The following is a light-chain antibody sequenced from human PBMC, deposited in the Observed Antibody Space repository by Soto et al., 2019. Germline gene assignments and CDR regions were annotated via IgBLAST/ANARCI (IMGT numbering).Light chain of an antibody. CDR2: DVT. V-gene: IGLV2-11*01. Sequence: QSALTQPRSVSGSPGQSVTISCTGTSSDVGGYDSVSWYQQQPGKAPKLLIYDVTKRPSGVPNRFSGSKSGNTASLTISWLQAEDEADYYCCSYLGSYSYVFGTGTKVTVL. CDR3: CSYLGSYSYV. CDR1: SSDVGGYDS. J-gene: IGLJ1*01.